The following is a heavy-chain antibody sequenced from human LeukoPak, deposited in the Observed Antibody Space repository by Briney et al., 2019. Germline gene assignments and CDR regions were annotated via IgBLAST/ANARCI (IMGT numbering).Heavy chain of an antibody. CDR1: GFIFSTYN. CDR2: ISYDGNNK. CDR3: ARDQDGY. J-gene: IGHJ4*02. Sequence: GEFLRLSCAASGFIFSTYNMHWVRQAPGKGLAWVASISYDGNNKNYADSVKGRFTVSRDNSKNTLYLQMNSLSAEDTAVYYCARDQDGYWGQGTLVTVSS. V-gene: IGHV3-30-3*01.